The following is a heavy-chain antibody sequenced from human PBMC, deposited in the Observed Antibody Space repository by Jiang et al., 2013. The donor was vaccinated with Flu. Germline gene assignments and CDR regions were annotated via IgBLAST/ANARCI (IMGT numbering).Heavy chain of an antibody. J-gene: IGHJ4*01. V-gene: IGHV4-34*01. CDR3: ARGVAPNIVATTGFDY. Sequence: GSGLVKPSETLSLTCAVYGGSFSGYYWSWIRQPPGKGLEWIGEINHSGSTNYNPSLKSRVTISVDTSKNQFSLKLSSVTAADTAVYYCARGVAPNIVATTGFDY. CDR2: INHSGST. D-gene: IGHD5-12*01. CDR1: GGSFSGYY.